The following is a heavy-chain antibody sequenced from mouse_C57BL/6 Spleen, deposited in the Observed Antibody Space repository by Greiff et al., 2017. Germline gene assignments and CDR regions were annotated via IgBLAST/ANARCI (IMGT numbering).Heavy chain of an antibody. J-gene: IGHJ4*01. V-gene: IGHV5-9-1*02. CDR1: GFTFSSYA. CDR3: TRVYYGSNLDYYAMDY. Sequence: EVMLVESGEGLVKPGGSLKLSCAASGFTFSSYAMSWVRQTPEKRLEWVAYISSGGDYIYYADTVKGRFTISRDNARNTLYLQMSSLKSEDTAMYYCTRVYYGSNLDYYAMDYWGKGTSVTVSS. CDR2: ISSGGDYI. D-gene: IGHD1-1*01.